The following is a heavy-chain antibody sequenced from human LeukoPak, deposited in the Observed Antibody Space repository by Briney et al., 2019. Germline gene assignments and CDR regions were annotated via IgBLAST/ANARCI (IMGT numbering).Heavy chain of an antibody. J-gene: IGHJ4*02. Sequence: PGGSLRLSCAASGFTFSNYAMSWVRQAPGKGLEWLSAISGSGGSTYYADSVKGRFTISRDNSKNTMYLQMNSVRAEGTAVYYCAKGYYDYVWGSYRYIPDYWGQGTRVTVSS. CDR3: AKGYYDYVWGSYRYIPDY. D-gene: IGHD3-16*02. V-gene: IGHV3-23*01. CDR2: ISGSGGST. CDR1: GFTFSNYA.